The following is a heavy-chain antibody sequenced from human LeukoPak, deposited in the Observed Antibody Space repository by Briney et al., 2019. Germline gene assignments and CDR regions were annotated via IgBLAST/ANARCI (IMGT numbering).Heavy chain of an antibody. Sequence: GRSLRLSCAASGFTFSSYGMHWVRQAPGKGLEWVAVIWYDGSNKYYADSVKGRFTISRDNSKNTLYLQMNSLRAEDTAVYYCARGFYYYGSGSYYNEVFDYWGQGTLVTVSS. V-gene: IGHV3-33*01. J-gene: IGHJ4*02. CDR2: IWYDGSNK. D-gene: IGHD3-10*01. CDR3: ARGFYYYGSGSYYNEVFDY. CDR1: GFTFSSYG.